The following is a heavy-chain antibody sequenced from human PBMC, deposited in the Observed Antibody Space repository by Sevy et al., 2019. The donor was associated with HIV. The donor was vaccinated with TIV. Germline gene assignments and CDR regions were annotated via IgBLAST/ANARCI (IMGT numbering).Heavy chain of an antibody. D-gene: IGHD3-3*01. CDR2: IRSKAYGGTT. CDR1: GFTFGDYA. V-gene: IGHV3-49*03. Sequence: GGSLRLSCTASGFTFGDYAMSWFRQAPGKGLEWVGFIRSKAYGGTTEYAAAVKGRFTISRDDSKRIAYLQMNSLKTEDTAVYYCTIRAKNYDFWSGFTTDAFDIWGQGTMVTVSS. J-gene: IGHJ3*02. CDR3: TIRAKNYDFWSGFTTDAFDI.